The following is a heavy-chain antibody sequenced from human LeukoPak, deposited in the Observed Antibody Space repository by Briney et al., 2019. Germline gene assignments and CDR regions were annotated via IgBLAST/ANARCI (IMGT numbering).Heavy chain of an antibody. J-gene: IGHJ6*03. Sequence: PGGSLRLSCAASGFTFSSYGMHWVRQAPGKGLEWVAFIRYDGSNKYYADSVKGRFTISRDNSKNTLYLQMISLRAEDTALYYCAKGLKTAVGPYMGYHYYMDVRGKGTTVTVSS. CDR3: AKGLKTAVGPYMGYHYYMDV. CDR1: GFTFSSYG. CDR2: IRYDGSNK. D-gene: IGHD5-18*01. V-gene: IGHV3-30*02.